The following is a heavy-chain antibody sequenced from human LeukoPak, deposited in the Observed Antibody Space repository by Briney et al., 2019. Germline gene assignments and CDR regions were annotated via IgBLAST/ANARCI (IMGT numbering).Heavy chain of an antibody. D-gene: IGHD2-8*02. Sequence: SQTLSLTCTVSGVSISSGGYYWSWIRQHPGKGLEWIGYIFYSGSTYYNPSLKSRVTISVDASKNQFSLKLSSVTAEDTAVYYCARAGGVWLEFDYWGQGTLVTVSS. V-gene: IGHV4-31*03. CDR3: ARAGGVWLEFDY. J-gene: IGHJ4*02. CDR1: GVSISSGGYY. CDR2: IFYSGST.